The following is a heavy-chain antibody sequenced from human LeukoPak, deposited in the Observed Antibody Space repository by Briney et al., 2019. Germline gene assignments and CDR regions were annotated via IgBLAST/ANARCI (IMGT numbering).Heavy chain of an antibody. J-gene: IGHJ5*02. V-gene: IGHV4-59*01. D-gene: IGHD3-10*01. Sequence: PSETLSLTCTVSGGSINSYYWSWIRQPPGKGLEWIGYIYYSGSTNYNPSLKSRVTISVDTSKNQFSLKLSSVTAADTAVYYCARALWFGEAHNWFDPWGQGTLVTVSS. CDR2: IYYSGST. CDR3: ARALWFGEAHNWFDP. CDR1: GGSINSYY.